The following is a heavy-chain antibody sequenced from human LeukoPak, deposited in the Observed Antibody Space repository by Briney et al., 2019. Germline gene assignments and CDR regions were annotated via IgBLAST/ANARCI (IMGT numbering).Heavy chain of an antibody. J-gene: IGHJ4*02. D-gene: IGHD2-2*01. CDR1: GYTFTSNY. CDR3: ARTVVVPAAPNYYFDY. V-gene: IGHV1-46*01. CDR2: ISPSGGST. Sequence: ASVKVSCKAFGYTFTSNYMHWVRQAPGQGPEWMGVISPSGGSTTYAQKFQGRVTLTRDMSTSTDYLELSSLRSEDTAVYYCARTVVVPAAPNYYFDYWGQGTLVTVSS.